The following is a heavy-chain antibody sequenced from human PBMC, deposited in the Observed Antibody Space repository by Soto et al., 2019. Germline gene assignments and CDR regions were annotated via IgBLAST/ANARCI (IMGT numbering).Heavy chain of an antibody. J-gene: IGHJ2*01. CDR1: GFTFGNYW. CDR3: ARAPLLYGVYADSYWYLDL. Sequence: QLVESGGGLVQSGGSLRVSCVASGFTFGNYWMSCVRQAPGKGLEWVASIKQDGSEEYYVDSVRGRFSIYRDTAKNSLFLQMNSLRAEDTAVYYCARAPLLYGVYADSYWYLDLWGRGTQVTVSS. D-gene: IGHD4-17*01. V-gene: IGHV3-7*04. CDR2: IKQDGSEE.